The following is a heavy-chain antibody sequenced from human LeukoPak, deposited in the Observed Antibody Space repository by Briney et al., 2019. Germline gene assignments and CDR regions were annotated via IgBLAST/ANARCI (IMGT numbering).Heavy chain of an antibody. CDR3: ARDAGNYGGNSEAFDI. CDR1: GGSISSGGYY. J-gene: IGHJ3*02. D-gene: IGHD4-23*01. Sequence: SQTLSLTCTVSGGSISSGGYYWSWIRQHPGKGLEWIGYIYYSGSTYYNPSLKSRATISVDTSKNQFSLKLSPVTAADTAVYYCARDAGNYGGNSEAFDIWGQGTMVTVSS. V-gene: IGHV4-31*03. CDR2: IYYSGST.